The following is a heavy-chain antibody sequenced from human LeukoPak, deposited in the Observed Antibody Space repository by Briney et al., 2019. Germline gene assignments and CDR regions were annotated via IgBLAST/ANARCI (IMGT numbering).Heavy chain of an antibody. CDR3: ARDPAAGDY. CDR2: ITSSSSFM. D-gene: IGHD6-13*01. CDR1: GFSFSSYN. Sequence: GGSLRLSCEASGFSFSSYNMNWVRQAPGKGLEWVSSITSSSSFMYYADSVKGRFTISRDNAKNSLYLQMDSLRAEDTGLYYCARDPAAGDYWGQGTLVTVSS. V-gene: IGHV3-21*01. J-gene: IGHJ4*02.